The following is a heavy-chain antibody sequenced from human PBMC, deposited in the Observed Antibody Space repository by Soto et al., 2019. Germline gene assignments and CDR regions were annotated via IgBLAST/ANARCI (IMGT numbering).Heavy chain of an antibody. D-gene: IGHD2-2*02. CDR3: ARQGYCSITACYTVDY. Sequence: PGLPMRNRWRGAGDKSTDYWGGRIRKMTGKGLEWMGIIYPGDSNTRYSPSFQGQVTISADKSVSTAYLQWSSLKASDTAMYYCARQGYCSITACYTVDYWGQGTLVAVS. CDR1: GDKSTDYW. J-gene: IGHJ4*02. V-gene: IGHV5-51*01. CDR2: IYPGDSNT.